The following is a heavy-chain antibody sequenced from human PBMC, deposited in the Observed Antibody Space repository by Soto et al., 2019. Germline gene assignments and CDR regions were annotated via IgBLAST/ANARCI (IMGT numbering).Heavy chain of an antibody. CDR3: ARPLYYDFWSGYYTEGDFDY. CDR1: GGSISSYY. D-gene: IGHD3-3*01. J-gene: IGHJ4*02. V-gene: IGHV4-59*05. CDR2: IYYSGST. Sequence: SETLSLTCTVSGGSISSYYWSWIRQPPGKGLEWIGSIYYSGSTCYNPSLKSRVTISVDTSKNQFSLKLSSVTAADTAVYYCARPLYYDFWSGYYTEGDFDYWGQGTLVTVSS.